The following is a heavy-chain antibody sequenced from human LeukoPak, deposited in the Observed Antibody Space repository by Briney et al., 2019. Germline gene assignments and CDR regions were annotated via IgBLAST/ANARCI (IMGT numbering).Heavy chain of an antibody. Sequence: PSETLSLTCTVSGGSISSGDYYWSWIRQPPGKGLEWIGYIYYSGSTYYNPSLKSRVTISVDTSKNQFSLKLSSVTAADTAVYYCARAALGRYFDWLRRLDYWGQGTLVTVSS. CDR2: IYYSGST. J-gene: IGHJ4*02. CDR3: ARAALGRYFDWLRRLDY. V-gene: IGHV4-30-4*01. CDR1: GGSISSGDYY. D-gene: IGHD3-9*01.